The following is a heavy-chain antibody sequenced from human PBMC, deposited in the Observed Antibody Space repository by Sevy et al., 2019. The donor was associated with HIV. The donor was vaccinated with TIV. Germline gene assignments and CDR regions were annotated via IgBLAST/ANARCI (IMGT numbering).Heavy chain of an antibody. D-gene: IGHD3-16*01. CDR1: GYSLTGHN. CDR2: INPAGSGK. Sequence: ASLKVSCKASGYSLTGHNIHWVRQAPGQGLEWVGWINPAGSGKDFAQNFQGRVSMTTDRSITTVYMELSRLTSDDTAIYYCTGHRGGPIRGESWGQGTLVTVSS. V-gene: IGHV1-2*02. CDR3: TGHRGGPIRGES. J-gene: IGHJ5*02.